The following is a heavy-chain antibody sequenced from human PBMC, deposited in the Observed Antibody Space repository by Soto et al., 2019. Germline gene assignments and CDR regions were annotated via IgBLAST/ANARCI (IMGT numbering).Heavy chain of an antibody. CDR2: IYYSGST. J-gene: IGHJ1*01. Sequence: PSETLSLTCTVSGGSISRGDYYWSGIRQPPGKGLEWIGYIYYSGSTYYNPSLKSRVTISVDTSKNQFSLKLSSVTAADTAVYYCASNSYGYTFYAYWGQGTLVLVSS. V-gene: IGHV4-30-4*01. CDR3: ASNSYGYTFYAY. CDR1: GGSISRGDYY. D-gene: IGHD5-18*01.